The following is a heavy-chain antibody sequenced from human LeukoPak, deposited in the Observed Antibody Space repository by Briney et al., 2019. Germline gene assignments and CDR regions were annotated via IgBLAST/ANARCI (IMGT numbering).Heavy chain of an antibody. CDR1: GGSISSSSYY. D-gene: IGHD2-15*01. J-gene: IGHJ6*03. Sequence: SETLSLTCTVSGGSISSSSYYWGWIRQPPGKGLEWIGSIYYSGSTYYNPSLKSRVTISVDTSKNQFSLKLSSVTAADTAVYYCAREGCSGGSCVYYYYYYMDVWGKGTTVTVSS. CDR3: AREGCSGGSCVYYYYYYMDV. CDR2: IYYSGST. V-gene: IGHV4-39*07.